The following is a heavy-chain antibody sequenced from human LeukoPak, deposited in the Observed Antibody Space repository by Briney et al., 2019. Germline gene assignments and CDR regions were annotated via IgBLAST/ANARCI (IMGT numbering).Heavy chain of an antibody. V-gene: IGHV4-30-4*08. Sequence: SETLSLTCTVSGGSISSGDYYWSWIRQPPGKGLEWIGYIYYSGSTYYSPSLKSRVTISVDTSKNQFSLKLSSVTAADTAVYYCARGQDYDFWSGYSPDYWGQGTLVTVSS. CDR1: GGSISSGDYY. CDR2: IYYSGST. J-gene: IGHJ4*02. D-gene: IGHD3-3*01. CDR3: ARGQDYDFWSGYSPDY.